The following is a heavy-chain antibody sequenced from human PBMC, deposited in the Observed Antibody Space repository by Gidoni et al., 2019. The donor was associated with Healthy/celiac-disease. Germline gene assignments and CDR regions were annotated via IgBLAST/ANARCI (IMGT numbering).Heavy chain of an antibody. V-gene: IGHV4-39*07. CDR2: ISYSGST. CDR3: ARGGGPIVVVPAASY. CDR1: GGTISSSSYY. D-gene: IGHD2-2*01. J-gene: IGHJ4*02. Sequence: QLQLQESGPGLVKPSETRSLTCTVPGGTISSSSYYWGWIRQPPGKGLEWIGGISYSGSTYHNPSLQSRSPLSVGPSKNPFSLKLSSVTAADTAVYYCARGGGPIVVVPAASYWGQGTLVTVSS.